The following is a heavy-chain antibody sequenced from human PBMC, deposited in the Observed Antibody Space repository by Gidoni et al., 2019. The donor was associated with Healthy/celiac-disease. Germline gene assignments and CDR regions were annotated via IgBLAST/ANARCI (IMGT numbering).Heavy chain of an antibody. CDR2: INPSGGST. D-gene: IGHD3-22*01. Sequence: QVQLVQSGAEVKKLGASVKVSCQASGYTFTSHYMHWVRQAPGQGLEWMGIINPSGGSTSYEHKFQGRVTMTRDTSTSTVYMELSSLRSEDTAVYYCAREDRPYTYYYDSSGYYYVYWGQGTLVTVSS. V-gene: IGHV1-46*01. CDR1: GYTFTSHY. J-gene: IGHJ4*02. CDR3: AREDRPYTYYYDSSGYYYVY.